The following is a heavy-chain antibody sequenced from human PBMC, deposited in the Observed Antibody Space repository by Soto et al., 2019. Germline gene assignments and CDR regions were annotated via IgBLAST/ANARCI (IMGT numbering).Heavy chain of an antibody. D-gene: IGHD3-10*01. CDR1: GGTFSSYA. J-gene: IGHJ6*02. CDR3: ARDQGITMVGVYSMYYDVMAV. V-gene: IGHV1-69*05. CDR2: IIPIFGTA. Sequence: SVKVSCKASGGTFSSYAISWVRQAPGQGLEWMGGIIPIFGTANYAQKFQGRVTITTDASTSTAYMELRSLRSDDTAVYYCARDQGITMVGVYSMYYDVMAVRSQGT.